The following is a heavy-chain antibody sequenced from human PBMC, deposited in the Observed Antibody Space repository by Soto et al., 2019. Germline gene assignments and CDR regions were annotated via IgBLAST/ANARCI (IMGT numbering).Heavy chain of an antibody. D-gene: IGHD6-19*01. CDR3: ARDTKGIAVDHSYYYSMDV. CDR1: GFTFSDYD. J-gene: IGHJ6*02. CDR2: TSSSGTTI. V-gene: IGHV3-11*01. Sequence: QVQLVESGGGLAKPGGSPRLSCAASGFTFSDYDMSWIRQAPGKGLEWVSYTSSSGTTINYADSVKGRFTLSRDNAKNSPYLHMDSLRVEETAVYYCARDTKGIAVDHSYYYSMDVWGQGTTVTVSS.